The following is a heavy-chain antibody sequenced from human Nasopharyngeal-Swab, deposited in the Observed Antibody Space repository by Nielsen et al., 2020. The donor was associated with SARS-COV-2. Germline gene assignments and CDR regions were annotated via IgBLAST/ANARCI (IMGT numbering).Heavy chain of an antibody. CDR1: GGSITSGDYY. J-gene: IGHJ4*02. CDR2: IHNSRST. D-gene: IGHD3-16*01. V-gene: IGHV4-31*03. Sequence: SETLSLTCTVSGGSITSGDYYWSWIRQHSGKGLEWIGHIHNSRSTYYNPSLKRRIAISAETSENQFSLKLSSVTAADTAVYYCARAGGADYNFAYWGQGTLVTVSP. CDR3: ARAGGADYNFAY.